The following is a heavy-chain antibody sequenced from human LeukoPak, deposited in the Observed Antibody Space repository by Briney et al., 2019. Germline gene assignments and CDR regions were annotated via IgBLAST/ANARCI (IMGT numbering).Heavy chain of an antibody. J-gene: IGHJ4*02. CDR3: AKQSAGSAAWYSLHYDF. D-gene: IGHD6-13*01. CDR1: GGSISSSNW. V-gene: IGHV4-4*02. CDR2: IYHSGST. Sequence: SGTLSLTCAVSGGSISSSNWWSWVRQPPGKGLEWIGEIYHSGSTNYNPSLKSRVTISVDKSKNQFSLKLSSVTAEDTAVYFCAKQSAGSAAWYSLHYDFWGQGTLVTVSS.